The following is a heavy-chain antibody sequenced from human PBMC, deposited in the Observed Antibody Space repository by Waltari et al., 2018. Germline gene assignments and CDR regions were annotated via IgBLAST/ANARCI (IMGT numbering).Heavy chain of an antibody. D-gene: IGHD3-10*01. CDR3: ARRRVGNSGDDT. CDR1: GFTFSSHV. CDR2: VGPGGVTT. V-gene: IGHV3-23*01. Sequence: DVQLLESGGGLVQPGGSLRLSCAASGFTFSSHVMSWVRQAPGKGPGWVSSVGPGGVTTYYADSLKGRFTTSRDNSKNMLSLQMNSLRVEDTAVYYCARRRVGNSGDDTWGQGTLVIVSS. J-gene: IGHJ5*02.